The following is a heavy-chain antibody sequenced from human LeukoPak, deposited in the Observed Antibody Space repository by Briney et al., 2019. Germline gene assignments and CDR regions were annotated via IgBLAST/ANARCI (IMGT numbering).Heavy chain of an antibody. CDR2: IYTRGST. V-gene: IGHV4-4*07. J-gene: IGHJ3*02. D-gene: IGHD2-15*01. CDR3: ARGRYCSADICSGGDAFDI. Sequence: SETLSLTCTVSGGSINNYYWSWIRQPAGKGLEWIGRIYTRGSTNYNPSLKSRVTMSVDTSKSQFSLKLSSVTAADTAVYYCARGRYCSADICSGGDAFDIWGQGTMVSVYS. CDR1: GGSINNYY.